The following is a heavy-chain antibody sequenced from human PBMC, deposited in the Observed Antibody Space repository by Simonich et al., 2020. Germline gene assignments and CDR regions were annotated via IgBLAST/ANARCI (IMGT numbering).Heavy chain of an antibody. CDR2: SSGSGGST. J-gene: IGHJ3*02. Sequence: GGGLVQPGGSLRLSCAASGFTFSSYAMSWVRQAPGKGLEWVSASSGSGGSTYYADSVKGRCTISRDNTKNTRYLQMNSLRAGDTAVYNGAKELGERITMMVEVIDAFDIWGQGTMVTVSS. D-gene: IGHD3-22*01. CDR3: AKELGERITMMVEVIDAFDI. CDR1: GFTFSSYA. V-gene: IGHV3-23*01.